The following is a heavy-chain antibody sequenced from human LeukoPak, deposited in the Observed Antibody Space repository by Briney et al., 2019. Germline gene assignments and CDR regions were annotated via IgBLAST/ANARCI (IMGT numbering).Heavy chain of an antibody. Sequence: IPSETLSLTCAVYGGSFSGYYWSWIRQPPGKGLEWIGEISHSGSTNYNPSLKSRVTISVDTSKNQFSLKLSSATAADTAVYYCARVVSYYYYYGMDVWGKGTTVTVSS. CDR1: GGSFSGYY. V-gene: IGHV4-34*01. J-gene: IGHJ6*04. CDR3: ARVVSYYYYYGMDV. CDR2: ISHSGST. D-gene: IGHD3-22*01.